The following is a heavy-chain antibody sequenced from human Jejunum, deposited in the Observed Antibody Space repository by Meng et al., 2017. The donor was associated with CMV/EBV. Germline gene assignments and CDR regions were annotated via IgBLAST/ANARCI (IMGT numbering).Heavy chain of an antibody. D-gene: IGHD3-3*01. CDR2: IHYSEST. Sequence: GSGGSINSYYWGWVRQSPGKGLEWLGYIHYSESTKYNPSLESRVTMSLDRSRNQFSLRLSSVTAADTAVYFCVRGVSPTEWPLEKWGQGTRVTVSS. CDR3: VRGVSPTEWPLEK. V-gene: IGHV4-59*01. J-gene: IGHJ4*02. CDR1: GGSINSYY.